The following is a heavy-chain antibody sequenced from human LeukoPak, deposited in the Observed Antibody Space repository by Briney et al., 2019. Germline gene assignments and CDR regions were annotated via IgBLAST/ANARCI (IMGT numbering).Heavy chain of an antibody. Sequence: GGSLRLSCAASGFTFSSYEMNWVRQAPGKGLEWVSYISSSGSTIYYADSVKGRFTISRDNAKNSLYLQMNSLRAEDTAVYYCARDYYGSGSYFELDYWGQGTLVTVSS. V-gene: IGHV3-48*03. CDR1: GFTFSSYE. D-gene: IGHD3-10*01. J-gene: IGHJ4*02. CDR3: ARDYYGSGSYFELDY. CDR2: ISSSGSTI.